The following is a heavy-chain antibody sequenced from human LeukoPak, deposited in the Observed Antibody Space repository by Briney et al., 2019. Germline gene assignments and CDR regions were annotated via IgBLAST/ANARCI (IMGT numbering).Heavy chain of an antibody. V-gene: IGHV1-46*01. D-gene: IGHD3-10*02. CDR2: INPSGGST. J-gene: IGHJ6*03. CDR1: GYTFTSYY. Sequence: GASVKVSCKASGYTFTSYYMHWVRQAPGQGLEWMGIINPSGGSTTYAQKSQGRVTMTSDMSTNTVYMELSSLRTEDTAVYYCARAPTYVAYHYYMDVWGKGTTVTVSS. CDR3: ARAPTYVAYHYYMDV.